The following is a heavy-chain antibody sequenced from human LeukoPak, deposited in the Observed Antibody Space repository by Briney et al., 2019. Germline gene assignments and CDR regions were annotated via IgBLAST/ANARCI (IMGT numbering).Heavy chain of an antibody. D-gene: IGHD3-22*01. Sequence: SETLSLTCTVSGGSISSYYWSWIRQPPGKGLEWIGYIYYSGSTNYNPSLKSRVTISVDTSRNQFSLKLNSETAADTAVYYCAKSNGYGLIGIWGQGTMVTVSS. CDR1: GGSISSYY. V-gene: IGHV4-59*12. J-gene: IGHJ3*02. CDR3: AKSNGYGLIGI. CDR2: IYYSGST.